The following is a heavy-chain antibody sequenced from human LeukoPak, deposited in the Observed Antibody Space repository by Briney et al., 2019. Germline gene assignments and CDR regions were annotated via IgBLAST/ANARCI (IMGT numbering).Heavy chain of an antibody. D-gene: IGHD5-24*01. Sequence: PSETLSLTCAVYGGSFSGYYWSWIRQPPGKGLEGIGEINHSGSTNYNPSLKSRGTISVDTSKNQFSLKLSSVTAADTAVYYCARVPGRWLQFRSWFDPWGQGTLVTVSS. CDR3: ARVPGRWLQFRSWFDP. CDR2: INHSGST. CDR1: GGSFSGYY. V-gene: IGHV4-34*01. J-gene: IGHJ5*02.